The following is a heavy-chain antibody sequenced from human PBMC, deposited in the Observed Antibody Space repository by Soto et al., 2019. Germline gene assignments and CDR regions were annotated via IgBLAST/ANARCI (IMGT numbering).Heavy chain of an antibody. CDR2: IGGYKGNT. CDR1: GYTFTNYG. Sequence: QVQLVQSGAEVREPGASVKVSCKASGYTFTNYGVSWVRQAPGQGLEWMGWIGGYKGNTNYAQKLRGRVTFTTDTXKRTAYNPLRRPRSDHTAGYYCAPQTLHTVSPWGSWGQCTLVTLPS. CDR3: APQTLHTVSPWGS. J-gene: IGHJ1*01. D-gene: IGHD7-27*01. V-gene: IGHV1-18*01.